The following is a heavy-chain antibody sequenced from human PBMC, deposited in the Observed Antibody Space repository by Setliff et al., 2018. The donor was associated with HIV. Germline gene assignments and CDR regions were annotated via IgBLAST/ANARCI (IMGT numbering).Heavy chain of an antibody. V-gene: IGHV1-2*02. CDR3: ARSLIVVVPAAMLDAFDI. CDR2: INPNSGGT. J-gene: IGHJ3*02. CDR1: GYTFTGYY. Sequence: ASVKVSCKASGYTFTGYYMHWVRQAPGQGLEWMGWINPNSGGTNYAQKFQGRVTMTRDTSISTAYMELSRLRSDDTAVYYCARSLIVVVPAAMLDAFDIWAKGQWSPSPQ. D-gene: IGHD2-2*01.